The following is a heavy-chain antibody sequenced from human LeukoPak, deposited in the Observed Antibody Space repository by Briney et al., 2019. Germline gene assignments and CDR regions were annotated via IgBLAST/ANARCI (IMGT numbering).Heavy chain of an antibody. Sequence: GGSLRLSCAASGFTFSNAWMSWVRQAPGKGLEFMANIREAGSEKYYVDSVKGRLTISRDNSKNTLYLQMNSLRAEDTAVYYCASGYSSSSIYYMDVWGKGTTVTVSS. CDR1: GFTFSNAW. CDR3: ASGYSSSSIYYMDV. CDR2: IREAGSEK. D-gene: IGHD6-13*01. V-gene: IGHV3-7*03. J-gene: IGHJ6*03.